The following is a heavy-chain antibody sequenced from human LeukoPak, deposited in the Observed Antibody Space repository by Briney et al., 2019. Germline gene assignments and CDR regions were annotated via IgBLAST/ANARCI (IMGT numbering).Heavy chain of an antibody. CDR1: GGSISSYY. V-gene: IGHV4-39*01. CDR2: IYHSGSM. Sequence: SETLSPTRTVSGGSISSYYWGWIRQPPGKGLEWIGSIYHSGSMYASLKSRVTISVDTSKNQFSLKMSSVTAADTAVYYCARHATSSTSGPPYDYWGQGTLVTVSS. J-gene: IGHJ4*02. D-gene: IGHD5-24*01. CDR3: ARHATSSTSGPPYDY.